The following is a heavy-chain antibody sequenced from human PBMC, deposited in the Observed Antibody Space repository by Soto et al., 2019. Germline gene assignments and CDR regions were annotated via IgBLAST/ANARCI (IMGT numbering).Heavy chain of an antibody. CDR3: ARATLVRGQSYYGMDV. D-gene: IGHD3-10*01. Sequence: QVQLQQWGAVLLKPSETLSLTCAVYGGSFSGYYWSWIRQPPGKGQEWIGEINHSGSTNYNPSLKRRVTISVDTSKNQFSLKLSSVTAADTAVYYCARATLVRGQSYYGMDVWGQGTTVTVSS. CDR2: INHSGST. CDR1: GGSFSGYY. V-gene: IGHV4-34*02. J-gene: IGHJ6*02.